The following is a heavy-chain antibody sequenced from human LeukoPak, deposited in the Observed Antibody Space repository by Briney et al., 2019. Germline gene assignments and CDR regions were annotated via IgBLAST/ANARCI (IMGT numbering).Heavy chain of an antibody. CDR3: ASKVVAARPGYYYYMDV. Sequence: PGGSLRLSCAASGFTFSSYAMHWVRQAPGKGLEWVALILYDGSSKYYADSVKGRFTISRDNSKNTLYLQMNSLRAEDTAVYYCASKVVAARPGYYYYMDVWGKGTTVTVSS. V-gene: IGHV3-30*04. CDR2: ILYDGSSK. CDR1: GFTFSSYA. J-gene: IGHJ6*03. D-gene: IGHD6-6*01.